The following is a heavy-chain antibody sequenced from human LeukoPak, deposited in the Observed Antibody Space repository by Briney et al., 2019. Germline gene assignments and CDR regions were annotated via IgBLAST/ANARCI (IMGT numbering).Heavy chain of an antibody. Sequence: PSETLSLTCTVSGYSISSGYYWGWIRQPPGKGLEWIGSFYDSGNTYYNPSLKSRVTISVDTSKNQFSLKLSSVTAADTAVYYCARRGYYDSSGYYAYWGQGTLVTVSS. J-gene: IGHJ4*02. CDR3: ARRGYYDSSGYYAY. V-gene: IGHV4-38-2*02. CDR2: FYDSGNT. D-gene: IGHD3-22*01. CDR1: GYSISSGYY.